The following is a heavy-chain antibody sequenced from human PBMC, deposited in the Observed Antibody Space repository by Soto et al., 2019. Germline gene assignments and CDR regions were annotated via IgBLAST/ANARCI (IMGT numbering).Heavy chain of an antibody. D-gene: IGHD6-6*01. V-gene: IGHV2-5*02. CDR3: APSRPPPLLDY. CDR1: GFSLSTSGVG. CDR2: IYWDDDK. J-gene: IGHJ4*02. Sequence: QITLKESGPTLVKPTQTLTLTCTFSGFSLSTSGVGVGWIRQPPGKALEWLALIYWDDDKRYSSSLNSRPTITKDTSKNQVFITMTSMDPVDTATYYCAPSRPPPLLDYWCQGTLFTASS.